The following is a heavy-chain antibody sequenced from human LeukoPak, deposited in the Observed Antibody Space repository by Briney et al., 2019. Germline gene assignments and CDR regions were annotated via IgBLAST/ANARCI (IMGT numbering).Heavy chain of an antibody. CDR1: GFTFSSYA. J-gene: IGHJ4*02. Sequence: PGGSLRLSCAASGFTFSSYAMSWVRQAPGKGLERVSAISGSGGSTYYADSVKGRFTISRDNSKNTLYLQMNSLRAEDTAVYYCAKCSSTKRIVRATPCDYWGQGTLVTVSS. CDR2: ISGSGGST. V-gene: IGHV3-23*01. D-gene: IGHD1-26*01. CDR3: AKCSSTKRIVRATPCDY.